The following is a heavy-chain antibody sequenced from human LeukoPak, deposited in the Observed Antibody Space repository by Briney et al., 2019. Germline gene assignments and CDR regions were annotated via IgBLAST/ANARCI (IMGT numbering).Heavy chain of an antibody. CDR2: INQSGNT. V-gene: IGHV4-34*01. Sequence: SETLSLTCAVYGCSLSGNYWSRIRQPPGKGLEWIGEINQSGNTKYNPSLKSRVTISVDTSKNQFSLKLTSVTAADTAMYYSARVGPDSSSWSITHCSYYYMDVWGKGTTVTVSS. CDR1: GCSLSGNY. CDR3: ARVGPDSSSWSITHCSYYYMDV. J-gene: IGHJ6*03. D-gene: IGHD6-13*01.